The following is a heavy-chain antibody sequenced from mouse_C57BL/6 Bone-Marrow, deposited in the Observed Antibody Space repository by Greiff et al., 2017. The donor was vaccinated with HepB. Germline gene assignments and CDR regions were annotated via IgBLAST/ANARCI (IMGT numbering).Heavy chain of an antibody. CDR1: GFTFSDYG. CDR3: ARLGIDY. D-gene: IGHD4-1*01. CDR2: ISSGSSTI. J-gene: IGHJ2*01. V-gene: IGHV5-17*01. Sequence: VQLKESGGGLVKPGGSLKLSCAASGFTFSDYGMHWVRQAPEKGLEWVAYISSGSSTIYYADTVKGRFTISRDNAKNTLFLQMTSLRSEDTAMYYCARLGIDYWGQGTTLTVSS.